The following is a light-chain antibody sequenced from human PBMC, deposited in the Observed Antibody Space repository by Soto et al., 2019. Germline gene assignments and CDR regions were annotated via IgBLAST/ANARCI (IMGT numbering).Light chain of an antibody. J-gene: IGLJ2*01. V-gene: IGLV2-11*01. CDR1: SNDVGGYDY. CDR3: SSYAGNYTV. CDR2: DVT. Sequence: QSALTQPRSVSGSPGQSVTISCTGTSNDVGGYDYVSWYQQYPGKAPTYILYDVTKRPSGVPDRFSGSKSGNTASLTISGLQADDEADYYCSSYAGNYTVFGGGTKLTVL.